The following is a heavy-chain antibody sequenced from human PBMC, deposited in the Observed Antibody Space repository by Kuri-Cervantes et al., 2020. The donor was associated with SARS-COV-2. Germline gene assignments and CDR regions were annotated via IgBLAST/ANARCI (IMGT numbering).Heavy chain of an antibody. CDR2: IIPIFGTA. D-gene: IGHD1-26*01. CDR1: GGTFSSYA. J-gene: IGHJ4*02. CDR3: ASAVAVGATAFDY. V-gene: IGHV1-69*06. Sequence: SVKVSCKASGGTFSSYAISWVRQAPGQGLEWMGGIIPIFGTANYAQKFQGRVTITADKSTSTAYMELSSLRSEDTAVYYCASAVAVGATAFDYWGQGTLVTVSS.